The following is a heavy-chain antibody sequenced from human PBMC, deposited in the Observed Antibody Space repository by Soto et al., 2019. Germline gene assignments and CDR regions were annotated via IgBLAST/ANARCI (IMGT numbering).Heavy chain of an antibody. D-gene: IGHD3-22*01. CDR3: SRPSYYYDSSGFEPGAFDI. J-gene: IGHJ3*02. CDR2: IRSKNYGRTT. Sequence: EVQLVESGGGLVKPGRSLRLSCTGSGFTFGNNAMTWFRQAPGKGLEWVGFIRSKNYGRTTEYAASVQGRFTISRDDSKAFAYLEMNSLTTDDTAVYYCSRPSYYYDSSGFEPGAFDIWGQGTIVTVSS. V-gene: IGHV3-49*05. CDR1: GFTFGNNA.